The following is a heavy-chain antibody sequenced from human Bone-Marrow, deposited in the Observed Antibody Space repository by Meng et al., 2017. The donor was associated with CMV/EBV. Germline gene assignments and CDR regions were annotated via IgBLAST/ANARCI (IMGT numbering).Heavy chain of an antibody. Sequence: GGSLRLSCAASGFTFSNYWMHWVRQGPGKGLVWVSRINSDGSSITYADSVKGRFTISRDNSKNTLYLQMNSLRAEDTAVYYCAKETRGSIDYWGQGTLVTVSS. D-gene: IGHD3-10*01. CDR3: AKETRGSIDY. J-gene: IGHJ4*02. CDR1: GFTFSNYW. CDR2: INSDGSSI. V-gene: IGHV3-74*03.